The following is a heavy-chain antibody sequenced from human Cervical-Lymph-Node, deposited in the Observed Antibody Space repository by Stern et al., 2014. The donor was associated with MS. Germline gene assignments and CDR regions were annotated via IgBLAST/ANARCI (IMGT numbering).Heavy chain of an antibody. CDR3: ARNAHYSSDY. Sequence: QVQLQESGPGLVKPSGTLSLTCAVSGYSISDGYWWSWVRQPPGKGLDVVGEIQRSGNTSYNPSYRSRVPISVDLSKNHLSLSLNSVTAADTAVYYCARNAHYSSDYWGQGTLVTVSS. CDR2: IQRSGNT. V-gene: IGHV4-4*02. CDR1: GYSISDGYW. J-gene: IGHJ4*02. D-gene: IGHD5-18*01.